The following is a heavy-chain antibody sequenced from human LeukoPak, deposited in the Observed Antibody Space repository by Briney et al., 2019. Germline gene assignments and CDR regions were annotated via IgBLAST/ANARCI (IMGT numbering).Heavy chain of an antibody. D-gene: IGHD1-1*01. Sequence: GGSLRLSCAASGFTFSSYGMHWVRQAPGKGLEWVAFIRYDGSNKYYADSVKGRFTISRDNSKNTLYLQMNSLRAEDTAVYYCAKDFFFSAAGTSSFDYGGQGPLVTVSS. J-gene: IGHJ4*02. V-gene: IGHV3-30*02. CDR2: IRYDGSNK. CDR1: GFTFSSYG. CDR3: AKDFFFSAAGTSSFDY.